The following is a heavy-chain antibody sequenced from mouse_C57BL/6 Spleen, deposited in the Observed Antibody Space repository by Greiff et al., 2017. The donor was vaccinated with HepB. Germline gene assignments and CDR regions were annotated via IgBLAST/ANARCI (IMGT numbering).Heavy chain of an antibody. CDR3: ARGDSNLYYFDY. V-gene: IGHV1-69*01. J-gene: IGHJ2*01. D-gene: IGHD2-5*01. Sequence: VKLQQPGAELVMPGASVKLSCKASGYTFTSYWMHWVKQRPGQGLEWIGEIDPSDSYTNYNQKFKGKSTLTVDKSSSTAYMQLSSLTSEDSAVYYCARGDSNLYYFDYWGQGTTLTVSS. CDR1: GYTFTSYW. CDR2: IDPSDSYT.